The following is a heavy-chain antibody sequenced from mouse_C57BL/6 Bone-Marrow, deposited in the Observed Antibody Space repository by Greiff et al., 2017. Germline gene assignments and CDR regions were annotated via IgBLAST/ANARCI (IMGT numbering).Heavy chain of an antibody. CDR2: IYPRSGNT. CDR1: GYNFTSYG. CDR3: VTTFYYFDY. J-gene: IGHJ2*01. V-gene: IGHV1-81*01. D-gene: IGHD2-13*01. Sequence: QVQLKESGAELARPGASVKLSCKASGYNFTSYGISWVKQRTGQGLEWIGEIYPRSGNTYYNEKFKGKATMTADKSSSTAYLELRSLTSEDSSVYFCVTTFYYFDYWGQGTTLTVSS.